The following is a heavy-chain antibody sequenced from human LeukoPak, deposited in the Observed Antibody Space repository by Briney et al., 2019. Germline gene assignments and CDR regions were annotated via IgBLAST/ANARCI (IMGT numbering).Heavy chain of an antibody. D-gene: IGHD1-26*01. V-gene: IGHV4-61*01. J-gene: IGHJ3*02. CDR2: IYYSGST. CDR3: ASGMVGATYGSIDI. CDR1: GGSVSSGSYY. Sequence: SETLSLTCIVSGGSVSSGSYYWSWIRQPPGKGLEWIGYIYYSGSTNYNPSLKSRVTISVDTSKNQFSLKLSSVTAADTAVYYCASGMVGATYGSIDIWGQGTMVTVSS.